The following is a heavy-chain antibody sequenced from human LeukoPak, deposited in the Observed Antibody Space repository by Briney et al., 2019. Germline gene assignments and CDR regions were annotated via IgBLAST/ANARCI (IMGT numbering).Heavy chain of an antibody. CDR1: GFTVSAYA. V-gene: IGHV3-21*01. J-gene: IGHJ4*02. CDR3: AREGGNFDY. CDR2: ISSSSSYI. D-gene: IGHD3-16*01. Sequence: PGVSLRLSCAASGFTVSAYAMAWVRQAPGKGLEWVSSISSSSSYIYYADSVKGRFTISRDNAKNSLYLQMNSLRAEDTAVYYCAREGGNFDYWGQGTLVTVSS.